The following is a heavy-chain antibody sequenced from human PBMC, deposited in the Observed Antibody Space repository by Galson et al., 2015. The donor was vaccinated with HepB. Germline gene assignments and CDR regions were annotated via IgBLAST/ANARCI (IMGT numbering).Heavy chain of an antibody. CDR1: GYTFTSYD. J-gene: IGHJ5*02. Sequence: SVKVSCKASGYTFTSYDINWVRQATGQGLEWMGWMNPKSGYTGYAQKFQGRVTMTRNTSISTAYMELSSLRSEDTAVYYCARGSVIGPFKWELPDDPWGQGTLVTVSS. D-gene: IGHD1-26*01. CDR2: MNPKSGYT. CDR3: ARGSVIGPFKWELPDDP. V-gene: IGHV1-8*01.